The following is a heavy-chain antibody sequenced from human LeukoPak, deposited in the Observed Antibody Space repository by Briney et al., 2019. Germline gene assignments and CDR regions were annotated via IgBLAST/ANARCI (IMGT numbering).Heavy chain of an antibody. CDR2: ISTSSDYI. Sequence: GGSLRLSCAASGFTFSSYTMYWVRQAPGKGLEWVSSISTSSDYIYYADSVKGRFTISRDNAKNSLYLQMNSLRAEDTAVYYCARDWFRSGGVRFDPWGQGTLVTVSS. V-gene: IGHV3-21*04. CDR1: GFTFSSYT. D-gene: IGHD6-19*01. J-gene: IGHJ5*02. CDR3: ARDWFRSGGVRFDP.